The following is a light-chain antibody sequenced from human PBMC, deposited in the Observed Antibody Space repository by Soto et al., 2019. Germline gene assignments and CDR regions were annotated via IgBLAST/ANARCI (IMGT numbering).Light chain of an antibody. J-gene: IGKJ1*01. V-gene: IGKV2-24*01. CDR1: QSLVHRDGNTY. CDR3: MQPTQQPWT. Sequence: DIVMTQTPLSSPVTLGQPASISCRSSQSLVHRDGNTYLSWLQQRPGQPPRLLSYKISDRFSGVPGRFSGSGAGTDFTLKISRVEVEDVGVYYCMQPTQQPWTFGKGNQVQIK. CDR2: KIS.